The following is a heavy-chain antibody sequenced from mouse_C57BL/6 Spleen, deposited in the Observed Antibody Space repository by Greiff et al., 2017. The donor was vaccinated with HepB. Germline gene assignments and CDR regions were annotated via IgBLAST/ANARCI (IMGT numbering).Heavy chain of an antibody. CDR2: ISSGSSTI. CDR1: GFTFSDYG. J-gene: IGHJ4*01. V-gene: IGHV5-17*01. CDR3: ARLRETAYYYAMDY. Sequence: DVMLVESGGGLVKPGGSLKLSCAASGFTFSDYGMHWVRQAPEKGLEWVAYISSGSSTIYYADTVKGRFTISRDNAKNTLFLQMTSLRSEDTAMYYCARLRETAYYYAMDYWGQGTSVTVSS. D-gene: IGHD3-1*01.